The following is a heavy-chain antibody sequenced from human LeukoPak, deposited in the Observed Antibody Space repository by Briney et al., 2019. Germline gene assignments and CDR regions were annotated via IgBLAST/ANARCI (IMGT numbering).Heavy chain of an antibody. V-gene: IGHV1-2*02. CDR3: ARDLSTSSTWELDY. Sequence: GASVKVSCKASGYTFTDYLIHWVRQAPGQGLEYMGWINPKSGGTEYAQKFLGRVTMTRDTSTSTAFMELSRLRSDDTAVYLCARDLSTSSTWELDYWGQGTLVTVSS. J-gene: IGHJ4*02. CDR1: GYTFTDYL. CDR2: INPKSGGT. D-gene: IGHD2/OR15-2a*01.